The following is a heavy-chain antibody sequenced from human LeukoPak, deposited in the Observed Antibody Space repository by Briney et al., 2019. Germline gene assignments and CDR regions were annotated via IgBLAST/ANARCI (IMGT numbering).Heavy chain of an antibody. CDR3: ARSTYYFDY. CDR2: IKQDGSEK. J-gene: IGHJ4*02. Sequence: PGGSLRLSCAASGFTFSDYWMSWVRQAPGKGLEWVANIKQDGSEKYYVDSVKGRFAISGDDARNSLYLQMNSLRAEDTAVYYCARSTYYFDYRGQGTLVTVSS. CDR1: GFTFSDYW. D-gene: IGHD2-2*01. V-gene: IGHV3-7*01.